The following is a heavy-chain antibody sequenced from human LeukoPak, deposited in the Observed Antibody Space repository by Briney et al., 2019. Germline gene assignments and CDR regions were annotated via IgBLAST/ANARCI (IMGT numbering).Heavy chain of an antibody. CDR2: ISGSGGST. J-gene: IGHJ4*02. Sequence: GGSLRLSCAAPGFTFSSYAMSWVRQAPGKGLEWVSAISGSGGSTYYADSVKGRFTISRDNSKNTLYLQMNSLRAEDTAVYYCARDRRGSTSCCAFDYWGQGTLVTVSS. CDR1: GFTFSSYA. D-gene: IGHD2-2*01. V-gene: IGHV3-23*01. CDR3: ARDRRGSTSCCAFDY.